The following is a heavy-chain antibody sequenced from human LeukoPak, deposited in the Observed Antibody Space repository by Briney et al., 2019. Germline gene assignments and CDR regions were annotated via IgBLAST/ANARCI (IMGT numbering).Heavy chain of an antibody. CDR2: ISKDGTNK. D-gene: IGHD1-1*01. J-gene: IGHJ6*03. V-gene: IGHV3-30*18. CDR1: GFTFSSYA. Sequence: GGSLRLSCAASGFTFSSYAMHWVRQAPGKGLQWVAVISKDGTNKYYADSVKGRFTISRDNSKNTLYLQMNSLRVEDMAVYYCAKTGGDNWNDDFSYYMDVWGKGATVTVSS. CDR3: AKTGGDNWNDDFSYYMDV.